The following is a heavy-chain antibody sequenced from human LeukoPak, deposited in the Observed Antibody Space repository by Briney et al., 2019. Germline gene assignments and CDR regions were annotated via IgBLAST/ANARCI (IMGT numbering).Heavy chain of an antibody. J-gene: IGHJ4*02. V-gene: IGHV3-23*01. Sequence: AGGSLRLSCAASGFTFSTYAMSWVRQAPGKGLGWVSSFSGSGGSTYYADSVKGRFTISRDNSKDTLYLQMNSLRAEDTAVYYCAKDLGMQVWFPLWGQGTLVTVSS. D-gene: IGHD5-18*01. CDR1: GFTFSTYA. CDR3: AKDLGMQVWFPL. CDR2: FSGSGGST.